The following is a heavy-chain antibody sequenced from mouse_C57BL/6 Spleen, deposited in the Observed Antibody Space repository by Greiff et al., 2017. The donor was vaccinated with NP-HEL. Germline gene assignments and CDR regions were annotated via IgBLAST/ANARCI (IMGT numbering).Heavy chain of an antibody. D-gene: IGHD1-1*02. CDR3: ASDFYGLGAY. Sequence: EVQRVESGGGLVKPGGSLKLSCAASGFTFSDYGMHWVRQAPEKGLEWVAYISSGSSTIYYADTVKGRFTISRDNAKNTLFLQMTSMRSEDTAMYYCASDFYGLGAYGGQGTLVTVSA. J-gene: IGHJ3*01. V-gene: IGHV5-17*01. CDR2: ISSGSSTI. CDR1: GFTFSDYG.